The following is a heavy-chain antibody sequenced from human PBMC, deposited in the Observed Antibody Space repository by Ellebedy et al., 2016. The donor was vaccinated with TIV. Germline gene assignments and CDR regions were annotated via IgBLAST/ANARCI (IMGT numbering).Heavy chain of an antibody. CDR3: ARDAGYYYYGMDV. CDR1: GFNFRADR. Sequence: GESLKISCTASGFNFRADRGNCVRQAPGRGLQWVSSITSDLLDMTYRNSVKGRFPISRDNAKNLLYLQMNSLRAEDTAVYYCARDAGYYYYGMDVWGQGTTVTVSS. J-gene: IGHJ6*02. CDR2: ITSDLLDM. D-gene: IGHD6-13*01. V-gene: IGHV3-21*01.